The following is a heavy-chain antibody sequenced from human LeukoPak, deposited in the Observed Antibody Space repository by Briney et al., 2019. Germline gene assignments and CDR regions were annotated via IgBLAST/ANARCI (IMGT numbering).Heavy chain of an antibody. D-gene: IGHD4-17*01. J-gene: IGHJ4*02. CDR1: GGTISSYY. CDR2: IYYSGST. V-gene: IGHV4-59*01. CDR3: ARYDYGDYSFDY. Sequence: SETLSLTCTVSGGTISSYYWSWIRQPPGKGLEWIGYIYYSGSTNYNPSLKSRVNISVDTSKNQFSLQLSAVTAADTAVYYCARYDYGDYSFDYWGQGTLVTVAS.